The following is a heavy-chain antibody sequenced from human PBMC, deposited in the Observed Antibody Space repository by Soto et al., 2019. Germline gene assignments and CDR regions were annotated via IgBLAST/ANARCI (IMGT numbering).Heavy chain of an antibody. CDR2: VHHSGTI. Sequence: QMQLQESGPGLVKPSETLSLTCAVSSASISSKEWWSWVRQPPGEGLEWIGEVHHSGTINTHPSLKSRVTMSVDKSKNQFSLRLSFVTAADTAVYYCARSFGSYAIDHWGQGTLVTVSS. CDR1: SASISSKEW. D-gene: IGHD6-19*01. CDR3: ARSFGSYAIDH. V-gene: IGHV4-4*02. J-gene: IGHJ4*02.